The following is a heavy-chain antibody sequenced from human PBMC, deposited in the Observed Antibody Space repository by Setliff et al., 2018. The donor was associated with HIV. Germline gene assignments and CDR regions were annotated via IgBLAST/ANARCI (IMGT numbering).Heavy chain of an antibody. CDR3: ALVGGITVPPDGFDI. V-gene: IGHV3-74*01. J-gene: IGHJ3*02. CDR2: ISPDGRST. D-gene: IGHD3-22*01. CDR1: GFTFSSYE. Sequence: GGSLRLSCAASGFTFSSYEMNWVRQAPGKGLVWVARISPDGRSTTHADAVKGRFTISRDNAKNTLYLHMNSLRAEDTSVYHCALVGGITVPPDGFDIWGQGTMVTVSS.